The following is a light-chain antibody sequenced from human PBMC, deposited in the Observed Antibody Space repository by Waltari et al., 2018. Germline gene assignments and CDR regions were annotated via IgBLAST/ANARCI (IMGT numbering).Light chain of an antibody. Sequence: EIVLTQSTATLSLSPGERATLSCRASQSIGSFLAWYQQKVGQAPRLLMNDAVNSAPGVQARFSGSGSGTDFTLTISSLEPEDFVVYFCQQRSNWPRTFGQGTKLEIK. J-gene: IGKJ2*01. V-gene: IGKV3-11*01. CDR3: QQRSNWPRT. CDR2: DAV. CDR1: QSIGSF.